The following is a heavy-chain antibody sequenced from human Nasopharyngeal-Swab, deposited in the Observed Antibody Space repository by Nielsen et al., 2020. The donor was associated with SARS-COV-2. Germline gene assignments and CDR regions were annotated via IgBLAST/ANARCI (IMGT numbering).Heavy chain of an antibody. J-gene: IGHJ5*02. Sequence: SETLSLTCAVYGGSFSGYYWGWIRQPPGKGLEWIGEINHSGSTNYNPSLKSRVTISVDTSKNQFSLKLSSVTAADTAVYYCARGSITGTTSPLFDPWGQGTLVTVSS. D-gene: IGHD1-7*01. V-gene: IGHV4-34*01. CDR2: INHSGST. CDR3: ARGSITGTTSPLFDP. CDR1: GGSFSGYY.